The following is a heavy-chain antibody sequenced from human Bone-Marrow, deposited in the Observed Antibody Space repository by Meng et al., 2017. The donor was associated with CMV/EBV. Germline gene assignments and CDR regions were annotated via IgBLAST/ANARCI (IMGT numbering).Heavy chain of an antibody. J-gene: IGHJ1*01. CDR3: AKDRNRDVVVVPAAIPDS. CDR1: GFTFSSYS. Sequence: GESLKISCAASGFTFSSYSMNWVRQAPGKGLEWVSSISSSSSYIYYADSVKGRFTISRDNAKNSLYLQMNSLRAEDTAVYYWAKDRNRDVVVVPAAIPDSWGQGTLVTVSS. V-gene: IGHV3-21*01. CDR2: ISSSSSYI. D-gene: IGHD2-2*02.